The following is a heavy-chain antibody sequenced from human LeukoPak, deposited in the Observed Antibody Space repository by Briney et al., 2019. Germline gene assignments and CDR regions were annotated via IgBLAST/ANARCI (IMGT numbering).Heavy chain of an antibody. V-gene: IGHV4-39*07. Sequence: PSETLSLTCTVSGGSISSSSYYWGWIRQPPGKGLEWIGSIYYSGSAYYNPSLKSRVTISVDTSKNQFSLKLSSVTAADTAVYYCARDNSRGGFDYWGQGTLVTVSS. CDR2: IYYSGSA. CDR3: ARDNSRGGFDY. CDR1: GGSISSSSYY. J-gene: IGHJ4*02. D-gene: IGHD6-25*01.